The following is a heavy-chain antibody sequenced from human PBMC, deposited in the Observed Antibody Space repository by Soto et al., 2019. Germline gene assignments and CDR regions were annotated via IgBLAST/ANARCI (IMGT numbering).Heavy chain of an antibody. J-gene: IGHJ4*02. V-gene: IGHV4-59*01. CDR2: IYYSGST. Sequence: PSETLSLTCTVSGGSISSYYWSWIRQPPGKGLEWIGYIYYSGSTNYNPSLKSRVTIPVDTSKNQFSLKLSSVTDADTAVYYCARDLRQPYSGYVYWGQGTLVTVPS. D-gene: IGHD5-12*01. CDR3: ARDLRQPYSGYVY. CDR1: GGSISSYY.